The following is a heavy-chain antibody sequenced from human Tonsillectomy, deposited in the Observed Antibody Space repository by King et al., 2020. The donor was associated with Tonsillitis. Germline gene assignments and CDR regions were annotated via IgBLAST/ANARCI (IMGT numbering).Heavy chain of an antibody. CDR1: GYTFTNYG. V-gene: IGHV1-18*01. CDR3: ARDRGLYSRGDASDI. J-gene: IGHJ3*02. CDR2: ISAYNGNT. Sequence: LVQSGVEVKKPGASVKVSCKASGYTFTNYGISWVRQAPGQGLEWMGWISAYNGNTDYAQKFQGRVTMTTDTSTSTAYMELRSLRSDDTAVYYCARDRGLYSRGDASDIWGQGTLVTVSS. D-gene: IGHD6-13*01.